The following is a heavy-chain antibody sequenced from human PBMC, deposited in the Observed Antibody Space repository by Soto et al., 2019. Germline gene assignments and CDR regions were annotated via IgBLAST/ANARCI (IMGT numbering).Heavy chain of an antibody. CDR2: INHSGST. D-gene: IGHD3-22*01. Sequence: SETLSLTCAVYGGSFSGYYWSWIRQPPGKGLEWIGEINHSGSTNYNPSLKSRVTISVDTSKNQFSLKLSSVTAADTAVYYCARGRSYLSYYVSSGLGPFDPWGQGTLVTVS. CDR1: GGSFSGYY. CDR3: ARGRSYLSYYVSSGLGPFDP. V-gene: IGHV4-34*01. J-gene: IGHJ5*02.